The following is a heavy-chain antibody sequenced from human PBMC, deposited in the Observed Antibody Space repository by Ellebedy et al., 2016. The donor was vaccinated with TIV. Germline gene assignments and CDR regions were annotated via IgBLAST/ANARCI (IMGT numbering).Heavy chain of an antibody. CDR3: AFGYDSSGYEYFQH. V-gene: IGHV3-66*01. CDR2: IYSGGST. D-gene: IGHD3-22*01. J-gene: IGHJ1*01. Sequence: PGGSLRLSCAASGFTVSSNYMRWVRQAPGKGLEWVSVIYSGGSTYYADAVKGRFTISRDNSKNTLYLQMNSLKAEDTAVYYCAFGYDSSGYEYFQHWGQGTLVTVSS. CDR1: GFTVSSNY.